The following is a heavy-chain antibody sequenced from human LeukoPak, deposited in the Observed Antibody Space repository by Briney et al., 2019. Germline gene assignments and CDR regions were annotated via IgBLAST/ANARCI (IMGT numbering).Heavy chain of an antibody. D-gene: IGHD2-2*03. J-gene: IGHJ4*02. CDR1: GFTFSSYS. Sequence: GGSLRLSCAASGFTFSSYSMNWVRQAPGKGLEWVSYISRSSSIINYADSVKGRFTISRDDAQNSLYLQMNSLRADDTAVYYCARVMYGYCSSTSCYVFDYWGQGTLVTVSS. CDR3: ARVMYGYCSSTSCYVFDY. CDR2: ISRSSSII. V-gene: IGHV3-48*04.